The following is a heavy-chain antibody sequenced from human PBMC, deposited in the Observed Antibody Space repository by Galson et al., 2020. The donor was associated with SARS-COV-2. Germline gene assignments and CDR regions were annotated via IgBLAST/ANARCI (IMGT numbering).Heavy chain of an antibody. J-gene: IGHJ3*01. Sequence: SGPTLVKPTQTLTLTCTFSGFSLTTSGVGVGWIRQPPGKALEWLAIIYWDDDERYSPSLKSRLTITKDTSKNQVVLTMTNMDPEDTATYYCELRRSDSDDGGDDGGFCFSAYDVWGQGTMYTVSS. D-gene: IGHD2-21*01. V-gene: IGHV2-5*02. CDR2: IYWDDDE. CDR3: ELRRSDSDDGGDDGGFCFSAYDV. CDR1: GFSLTTSGVG.